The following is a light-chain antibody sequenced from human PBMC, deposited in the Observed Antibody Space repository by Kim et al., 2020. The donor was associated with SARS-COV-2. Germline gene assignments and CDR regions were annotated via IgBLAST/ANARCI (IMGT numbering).Light chain of an antibody. CDR2: AAS. V-gene: IGKV1-27*01. CDR1: QVISNY. CDR3: QTYNSAPL. J-gene: IGKJ3*01. Sequence: DIQMTQSPSSLSASVGDRVTISCRSSQVISNYLAWYQQKPGKVTKLLIYAASTLQSGVPSRFSGSGSVTDFTLTISSLQPEDVATYYCQTYNSAPLFCPGTKVDIK.